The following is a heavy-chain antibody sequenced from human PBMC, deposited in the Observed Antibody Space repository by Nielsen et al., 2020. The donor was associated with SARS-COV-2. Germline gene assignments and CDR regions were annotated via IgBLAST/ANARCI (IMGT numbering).Heavy chain of an antibody. D-gene: IGHD6-6*01. J-gene: IGHJ4*02. V-gene: IGHV3-33*03. CDR3: ASAGSSSSNQGDY. CDR1: GFTFSSYG. Sequence: GESLKISCAASGFTFSSYGMHWVRQAPGKGLEWVAVIWYDGSNKYYADSVKGRFTISRDNAKNSLYLHMNSLRAEDTAVYYCASAGSSSSNQGDYWGQGTLVTVSS. CDR2: IWYDGSNK.